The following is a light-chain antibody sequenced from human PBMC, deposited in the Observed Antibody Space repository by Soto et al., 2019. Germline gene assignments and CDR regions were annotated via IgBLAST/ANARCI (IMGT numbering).Light chain of an antibody. J-gene: IGKJ5*01. V-gene: IGKV3-11*01. CDR1: QSFTSRS. Sequence: EIVMTQSPATLSVSSGEGATLSCRASQSFTSRSLAWYQQKPGLAPRLLIYDASNRATGIPARFSGSGSGTDFTLTISSLEPEDFAVYYCQQRSNWPFFGQGTRREI. CDR3: QQRSNWPF. CDR2: DAS.